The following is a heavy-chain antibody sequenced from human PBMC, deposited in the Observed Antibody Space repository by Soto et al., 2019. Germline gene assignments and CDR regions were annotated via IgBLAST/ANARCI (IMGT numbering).Heavy chain of an antibody. V-gene: IGHV3-72*01. CDR3: ARAWYSSGWNFAY. CDR1: GFTFSDHY. D-gene: IGHD6-19*01. J-gene: IGHJ4*02. CDR2: TRNKANSYTT. Sequence: EVQLVESGGALVQPGGSLRLSCAASGFTFSDHYMDWVRQAPGKGLEWVGRTRNKANSYTTDYAASVKGRFTISRDESTNSLYLQMNSLKTEDPAVYYCARAWYSSGWNFAYWGQGTLVAVSS.